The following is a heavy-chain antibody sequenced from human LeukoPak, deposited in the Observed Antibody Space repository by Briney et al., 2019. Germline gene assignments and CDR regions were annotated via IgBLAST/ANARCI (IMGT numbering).Heavy chain of an antibody. J-gene: IGHJ4*02. V-gene: IGHV5-51*01. CDR3: ARVGADYDILTGYDY. D-gene: IGHD3-9*01. Sequence: GGSLKISRKGSGYNLSSHWIGWGRHMPRESPGWMGIIYPGDSDSRQSPSLRGQVTISADKSISTAYLQWSSLKASDTAMYYCARVGADYDILTGYDYWGQGTLVTVSS. CDR2: IYPGDSDS. CDR1: GYNLSSHW.